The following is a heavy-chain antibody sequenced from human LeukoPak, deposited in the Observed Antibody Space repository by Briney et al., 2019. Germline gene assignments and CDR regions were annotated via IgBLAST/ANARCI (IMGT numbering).Heavy chain of an antibody. V-gene: IGHV3-53*01. Sequence: VGSLRLSCAASGFTVSSNYMSWVRQAPGKGLEWVSVIYSGGSTYYADSVKGRFTISRDNSKNTLYLQMNSLRAEDTAVYYCARGSPYCSGGSCYRGRFDYWGQGTLVTVSS. CDR1: GFTVSSNY. CDR3: ARGSPYCSGGSCYRGRFDY. J-gene: IGHJ4*02. D-gene: IGHD2-15*01. CDR2: IYSGGST.